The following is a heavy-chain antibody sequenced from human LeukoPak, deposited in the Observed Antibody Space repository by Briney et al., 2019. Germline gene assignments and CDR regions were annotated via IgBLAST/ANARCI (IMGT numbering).Heavy chain of an antibody. CDR2: ISYDGSNN. CDR3: ARMSPPYCSGGSCYAGDYYYYGMDV. D-gene: IGHD2-15*01. J-gene: IGHJ6*02. Sequence: GRSLRLSCAASGFTFSSYAMHWVRRAPGKGLEWVAVISYDGSNNHYADSVKGRFTISRDNSKNTLYLQMNSLRAEDTAVYYCARMSPPYCSGGSCYAGDYYYYGMDVWGQGTTVTVSS. V-gene: IGHV3-30-3*01. CDR1: GFTFSSYA.